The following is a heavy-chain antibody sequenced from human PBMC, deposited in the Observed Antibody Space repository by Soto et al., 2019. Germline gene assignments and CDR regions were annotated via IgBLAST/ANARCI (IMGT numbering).Heavy chain of an antibody. J-gene: IGHJ4*01. CDR2: INPSSAAT. V-gene: IGHV1-2*07. D-gene: IGHD2-21*01. CDR1: GYTLSDYH. Sequence: ASVKVSCKASGYTLSDYHMHWMRQAPGQALMWMGYINPSSAATYYSHHFQGRVTMPRDTSIKTAYRELSWLTFDDSSVCCGASGPPDYCAAYVDDWDHGTLV. CDR3: ASGPPDYCAAYVDD.